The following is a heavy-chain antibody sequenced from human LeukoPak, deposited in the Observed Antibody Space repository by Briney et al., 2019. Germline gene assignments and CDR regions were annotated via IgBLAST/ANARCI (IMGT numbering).Heavy chain of an antibody. CDR3: TRQMVVVTAIPGY. V-gene: IGHV3-49*04. Sequence: GGSLRLSCIGSGFTFGDYAVSWVRQAPGRGLEWVAFIRSKAYGGTTEYAASVKGRFTISRDDSKSIAYLQMNSLKTEDTAVYYCTRQMVVVTAIPGYWGQGTLVTVSS. CDR2: IRSKAYGGTT. J-gene: IGHJ4*02. CDR1: GFTFGDYA. D-gene: IGHD2-21*02.